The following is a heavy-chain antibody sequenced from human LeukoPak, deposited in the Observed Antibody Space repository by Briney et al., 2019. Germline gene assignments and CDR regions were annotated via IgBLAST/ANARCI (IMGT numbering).Heavy chain of an antibody. CDR2: IIPIFGTA. Sequence: ASVKVSCKASGGTFTSYAIRWVRQAPGQRLEWLGGIIPIFGTANYAQKFQGRVTITADKSTSTAYMELSSLRSEDTAVYYCASAYGNYYYGMDVWGKGTTVTVSS. CDR3: ASAYGNYYYGMDV. J-gene: IGHJ6*04. D-gene: IGHD3-10*01. CDR1: GGTFTSYA. V-gene: IGHV1-69*06.